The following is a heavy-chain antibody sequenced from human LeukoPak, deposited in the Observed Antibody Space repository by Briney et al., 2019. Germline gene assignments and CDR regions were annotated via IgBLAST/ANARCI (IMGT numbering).Heavy chain of an antibody. V-gene: IGHV3-21*01. CDR2: ISSSSSYI. D-gene: IGHD3-22*01. CDR1: GFTFSSYS. J-gene: IGHJ3*02. Sequence: GGSLRLSCAASGFTFSSYSMNWVRQAPGKGLEWVSSISSSSSYIYYADSVKGRFTISSDNAKNSLYLQMNSLRAEDTAVYYCARDTLDYYDSGYDAFDIWGQGTMVTVSS. CDR3: ARDTLDYYDSGYDAFDI.